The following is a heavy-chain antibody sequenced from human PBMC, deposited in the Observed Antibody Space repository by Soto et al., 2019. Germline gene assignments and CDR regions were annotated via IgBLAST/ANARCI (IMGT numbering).Heavy chain of an antibody. CDR3: ARITLHASPFDS. CDR2: ISCFNGYT. V-gene: IGHV1-18*01. CDR1: GYAFTSFG. J-gene: IGHJ4*02. D-gene: IGHD3-16*01. Sequence: QVQLVQSGGEVKEPGASVKLSCKASGYAFTSFGVSWVRQAPGRGLERLGWISCFNGYTNYAQNLKGRVTMTKDTATTTAYMELTNLNSDDTAVYFCARITLHASPFDSWGQGTLVTVSS.